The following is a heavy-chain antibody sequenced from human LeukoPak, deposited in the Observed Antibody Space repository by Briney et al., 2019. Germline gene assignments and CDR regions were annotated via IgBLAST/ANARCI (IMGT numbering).Heavy chain of an antibody. J-gene: IGHJ4*02. CDR1: GFTFSSYG. CDR3: ARDAGYGYDRFDY. Sequence: GGSLRLSCAASGFTFSSYGMHWVRQAPGKGLEWVAFIRYDGSNKYYADSVKGRFTISRDNSKNTLYLQMNSLRVEDTAVYYCARDAGYGYDRFDYWGQGTQVTVSS. D-gene: IGHD5-18*01. CDR2: IRYDGSNK. V-gene: IGHV3-30*02.